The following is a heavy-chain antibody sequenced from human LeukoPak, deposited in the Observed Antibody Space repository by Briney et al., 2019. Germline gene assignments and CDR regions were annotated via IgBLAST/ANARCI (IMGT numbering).Heavy chain of an antibody. CDR2: IYYSGST. CDR1: GGSISSYY. J-gene: IGHJ4*02. CDR3: ARGGRREYQLPFDY. D-gene: IGHD2-2*01. Sequence: SETLSLTCTVSGGSISSYYWSWIRQPPGKGLEWIGYIYYSGSTNYNPSLKSRVTISVDTSKNQFSLKLSSVTAADTAVYYCARGGRREYQLPFDYWGQGTLVTVCS. V-gene: IGHV4-59*08.